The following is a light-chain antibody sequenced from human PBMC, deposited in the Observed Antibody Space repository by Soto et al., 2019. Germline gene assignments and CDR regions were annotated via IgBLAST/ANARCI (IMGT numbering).Light chain of an antibody. V-gene: IGKV1-39*01. J-gene: IGKJ4*01. CDR3: QQSYSTPFT. CDR2: PAS. CDR1: QSISSY. Sequence: DIQMTQSPSSLSASVGDRVTLTCRASQSISSYLNWSQQKPGTDSKLPIYPASSMQSGVPARFSGSGSGTVFTLTISSLQPEDFATYCCQQSYSTPFTVGGGTKVDSK.